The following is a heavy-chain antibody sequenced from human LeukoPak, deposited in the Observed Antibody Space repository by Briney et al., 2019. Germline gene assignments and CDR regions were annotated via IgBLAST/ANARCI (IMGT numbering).Heavy chain of an antibody. J-gene: IGHJ4*02. Sequence: PSETLSLTCTVSGGSISSSSYYWGWIRQPPGKGLEWIGSIYYSGSTYYNPSLKSRVTISVDTSKNQFSLKLSSVTAPDTAVYYCASDTYYDFWSGYYWGQGTLVTVSS. CDR2: IYYSGST. CDR3: ASDTYYDFWSGYY. V-gene: IGHV4-39*01. D-gene: IGHD3-3*01. CDR1: GGSISSSSYY.